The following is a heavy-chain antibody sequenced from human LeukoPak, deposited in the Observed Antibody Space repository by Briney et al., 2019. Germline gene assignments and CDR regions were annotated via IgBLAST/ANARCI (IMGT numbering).Heavy chain of an antibody. Sequence: SDTLSLTCTVSGGSISSYYWSWIRQPPGKGLECIGYIYYSGSTNYNPSLKSRVTISVDTSKNQFSLKLSSVTAADTAVYYCTRGTDSSGYSFDYWGQGTLVTVSS. D-gene: IGHD3-22*01. J-gene: IGHJ4*02. V-gene: IGHV4-59*07. CDR2: IYYSGST. CDR3: TRGTDSSGYSFDY. CDR1: GGSISSYY.